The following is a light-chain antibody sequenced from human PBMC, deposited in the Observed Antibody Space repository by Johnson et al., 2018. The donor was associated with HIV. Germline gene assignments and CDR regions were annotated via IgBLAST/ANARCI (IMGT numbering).Light chain of an antibody. J-gene: IGLJ1*01. Sequence: QSVLTQPPSVSAAPGQKVTISCSGSSSNIGRNYVSWYQQLPGTAPKLLIFDNNKRPSGIPDRFSGSKSGASATLGITGLQTGDEADYYCGTWDSSLSAHVFGTGAKVTVL. CDR3: GTWDSSLSAHV. V-gene: IGLV1-51*01. CDR1: SSNIGRNY. CDR2: DNN.